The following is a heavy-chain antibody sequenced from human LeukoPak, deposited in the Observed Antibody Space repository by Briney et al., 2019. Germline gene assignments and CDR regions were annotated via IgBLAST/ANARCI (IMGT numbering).Heavy chain of an antibody. J-gene: IGHJ4*02. CDR3: ASRSGWPFGQTRDY. V-gene: IGHV3-23*01. D-gene: IGHD6-19*01. CDR2: ISGSGVGT. CDR1: GFTFSSSA. Sequence: QPGGSLRLSCAASGFTFSSSAMSWVRQAPGKGLEWVSTISGSGVGTYYADSVKGRFTISRDNAKNSLYLQMNSLRAEDTAVYYCASRSGWPFGQTRDYWGQGTLVTVSS.